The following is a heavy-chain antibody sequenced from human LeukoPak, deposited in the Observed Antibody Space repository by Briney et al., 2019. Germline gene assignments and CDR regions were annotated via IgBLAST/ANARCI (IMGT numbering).Heavy chain of an antibody. CDR1: RITYSTYR. CDR3: AGAGIVVYYVASAAFDV. Sequence: TGGSLRLLCAASRITYSTYRILWLRQAPGEGLVWVSRINSDGSTTSYVDSVEGRFTISRDNAKNTLYLQMNSLRAEDTAVYYFAGAGIVVYYVASAAFDVWGQGTMVTVSS. J-gene: IGHJ3*01. CDR2: INSDGSTT. V-gene: IGHV3-74*01. D-gene: IGHD3-10*02.